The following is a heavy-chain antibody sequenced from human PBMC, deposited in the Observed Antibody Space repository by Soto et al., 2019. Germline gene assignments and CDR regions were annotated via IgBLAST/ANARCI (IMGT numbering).Heavy chain of an antibody. D-gene: IGHD2-21*01. CDR2: FFHTGSA. CDR3: ARHIAVSGTRGFDH. J-gene: IGHJ4*02. Sequence: QVQLQESGPGLMKPSGTLSLTCAVSGGSITSNWWSWVRQPPGKGLEWIAEFFHTGSANYNPSLMGRLTISMDKSRNHLSLNLNSVTAADTAVYYCARHIAVSGTRGFDHWGQGTLVTVSS. CDR1: GGSITSNW. V-gene: IGHV4-4*02.